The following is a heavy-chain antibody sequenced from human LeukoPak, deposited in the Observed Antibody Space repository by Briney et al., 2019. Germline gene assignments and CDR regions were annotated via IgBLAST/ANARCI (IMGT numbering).Heavy chain of an antibody. V-gene: IGHV3-30*09. D-gene: IGHD6-13*01. J-gene: IGHJ4*02. Sequence: GGSLRLSCAASGFSFSNYAMHWVRQAPGKGQEWVAVISYDINNKYYADSVKGRFAISRDNSKDTLYLQMNSLRPEDTAVYHCARGTGDTSSWFHDYWGQGTLVTVSS. CDR3: ARGTGDTSSWFHDY. CDR2: ISYDINNK. CDR1: GFSFSNYA.